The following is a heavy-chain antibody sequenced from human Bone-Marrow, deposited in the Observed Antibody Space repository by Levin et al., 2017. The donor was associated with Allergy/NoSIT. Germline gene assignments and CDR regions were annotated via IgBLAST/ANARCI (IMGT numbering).Heavy chain of an antibody. V-gene: IGHV1-24*01. Sequence: GESLKISCKVSGYSLTQLSIHWVRQAPGKGLEWMGGIDPEDSGKIFAQKFQGRVTMTEDTSSDTAYMDLSSLTYEDRAVYYCAAYVSVTTTLSYEYWGQGTLVTVSS. J-gene: IGHJ4*02. CDR1: GYSLTQLS. CDR2: IDPEDSGK. CDR3: AAYVSVTTTLSYEY. D-gene: IGHD4-17*01.